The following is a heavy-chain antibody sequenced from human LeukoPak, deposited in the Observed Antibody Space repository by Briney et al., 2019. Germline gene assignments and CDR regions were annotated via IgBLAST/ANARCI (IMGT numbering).Heavy chain of an antibody. CDR2: INPNSGGT. Sequence: ASVKVSCKASGYTFTSYYMHWVRQAPGQGLEWMGWINPNSGGTNYAQKFQGRVTMTRDTSISTAYMELSRLRSDDTAVYYCARGAITMVRGKEYWFDPWGQGTLVTVSS. D-gene: IGHD3-10*01. V-gene: IGHV1-2*02. CDR3: ARGAITMVRGKEYWFDP. CDR1: GYTFTSYY. J-gene: IGHJ5*02.